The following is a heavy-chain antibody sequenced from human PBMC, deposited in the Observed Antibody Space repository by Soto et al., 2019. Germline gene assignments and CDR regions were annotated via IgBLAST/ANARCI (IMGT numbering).Heavy chain of an antibody. Sequence: GRSLRLSCAASGFIFSSFGMHWVLQAPGKGLEWVAHIWYDGSNTYYADSVKGRFTISRDNSRNTLYLQMNSLRAEDTAVYHCVRDLLGSGGHFDYWGQGTPVTVSS. V-gene: IGHV3-33*01. CDR3: VRDLLGSGGHFDY. CDR2: IWYDGSNT. J-gene: IGHJ4*02. D-gene: IGHD7-27*01. CDR1: GFIFSSFG.